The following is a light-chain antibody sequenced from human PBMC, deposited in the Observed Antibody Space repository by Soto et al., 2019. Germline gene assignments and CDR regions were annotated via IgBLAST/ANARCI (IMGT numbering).Light chain of an antibody. J-gene: IGKJ5*01. V-gene: IGKV3D-20*02. CDR3: HQRNK. CDR2: AAS. CDR1: QNVGSNY. Sequence: EIVLTQSPGTLSLSPGERATLSCRASQNVGSNYLAWYQQRPDQAPRLLIYAASTRASGIPDRFSGSRSGTDFTLTISSLEPEDFGVYFCHQRNKFGQGTRLEIK.